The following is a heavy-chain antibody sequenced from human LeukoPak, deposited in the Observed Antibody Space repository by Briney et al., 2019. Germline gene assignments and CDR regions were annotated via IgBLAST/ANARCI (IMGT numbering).Heavy chain of an antibody. D-gene: IGHD6-19*01. Sequence: SVKVSCKASGGTFSSYAISWVRQGPGQGLEWMGGMIPIFGTANYAQKLQSRVTITADESTSTASMELSSLRPEDTAVYYCATGGSSGWSALASWGQGTLVTVSS. CDR1: GGTFSSYA. V-gene: IGHV1-69*01. CDR3: ATGGSSGWSALAS. J-gene: IGHJ4*02. CDR2: MIPIFGTA.